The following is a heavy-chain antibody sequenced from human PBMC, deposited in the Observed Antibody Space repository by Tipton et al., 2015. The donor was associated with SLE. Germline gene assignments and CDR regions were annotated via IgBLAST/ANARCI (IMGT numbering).Heavy chain of an antibody. J-gene: IGHJ3*02. V-gene: IGHV4-59*11. CDR3: AREWGDAFDI. Sequence: TLSLTCTVSGGSISCHYWSWVRQPPGKGLEWIGYIYYSGSISYNPSLKSRVTISVDTSKNQFSLKLSSVTAADTAVYYCAREWGDAFDIWGQGTMVTVYS. CDR1: GGSISCHY. D-gene: IGHD3-16*01. CDR2: IYYSGSI.